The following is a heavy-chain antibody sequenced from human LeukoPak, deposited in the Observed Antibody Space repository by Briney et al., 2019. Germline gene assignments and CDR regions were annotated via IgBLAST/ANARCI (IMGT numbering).Heavy chain of an antibody. CDR2: INHSGST. CDR1: GGSFSGYY. CDR3: AREPNTAMVTGAFDI. Sequence: SETLSLTCAVYGGSFSGYYWSWIRQPPGKGLEWIGEINHSGSTNYNPSLKSRVTISVDTSKNQFSLKLSSVTAADTAVYYCAREPNTAMVTGAFDIWGQGTMVTVSS. J-gene: IGHJ3*02. D-gene: IGHD5-18*01. V-gene: IGHV4-34*01.